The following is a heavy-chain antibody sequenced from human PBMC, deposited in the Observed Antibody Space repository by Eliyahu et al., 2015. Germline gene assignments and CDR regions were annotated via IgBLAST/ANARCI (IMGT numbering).Heavy chain of an antibody. D-gene: IGHD6-13*01. CDR2: IYWNDDK. Sequence: QXTLKXSGPTLVKPTQXLTLTCTFSXFXPXTSGVTVGWIRQPPGKALEWLALIYWNDDKRYSPSLKSRLTITKDTSKNQVVLTMTNVDPVDTATYYCAHNSIAAAGTGWFDPWGQGTLVTVSS. V-gene: IGHV2-5*01. CDR3: AHNSIAAAGTGWFDP. J-gene: IGHJ5*02. CDR1: XFXPXTSGVT.